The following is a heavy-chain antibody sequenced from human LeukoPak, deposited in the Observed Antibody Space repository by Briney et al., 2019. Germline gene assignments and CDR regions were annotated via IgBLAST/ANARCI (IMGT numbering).Heavy chain of an antibody. V-gene: IGHV3-30*02. CDR2: IRYDGSNK. CDR1: GFTFSSYG. CDR3: AKDEYSTSPVFYFDS. D-gene: IGHD6-13*01. Sequence: GGSLRLSCAASGFTFSSYGMHWVRQAPGKGLEWVAFIRYDGSNKYYADSVKGRFTISRDNSDNTLYLQMNNLRADDTAVYYCAKDEYSTSPVFYFDSWGQGTLVTVSS. J-gene: IGHJ4*02.